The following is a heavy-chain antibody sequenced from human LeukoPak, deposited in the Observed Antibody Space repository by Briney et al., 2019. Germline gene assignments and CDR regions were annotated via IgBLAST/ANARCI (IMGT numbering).Heavy chain of an antibody. CDR1: GGTFSRYA. CDR3: ARDASIYDNSAYYYLW. CDR2: ITPMFGTA. J-gene: IGHJ4*02. Sequence: SAKVSCKASGGTFSRYAISWVRQAPGQGLEWMGGITPMFGTANYAQKFQGRVTITAHESSSTAYMELSSLRSEDTAVYYCARDASIYDNSAYYYLWWGQGTLVTVSS. D-gene: IGHD3-22*01. V-gene: IGHV1-69*13.